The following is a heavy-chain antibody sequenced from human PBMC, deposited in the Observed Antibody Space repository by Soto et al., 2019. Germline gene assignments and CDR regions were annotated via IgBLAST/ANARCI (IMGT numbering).Heavy chain of an antibody. J-gene: IGHJ3*02. CDR3: ARSPQPIAVAGTGAFDI. V-gene: IGHV3-30*03. Sequence: GGSLRLSCAASGFTFSSYGMHWVRQAPGKGLEWVAVISYDGSNKYYADSVKGRFTISRDNSKNTLYLQMNSLRAEDTAVYYCARSPQPIAVAGTGAFDIWGQGTMVTVSS. CDR2: ISYDGSNK. CDR1: GFTFSSYG. D-gene: IGHD6-19*01.